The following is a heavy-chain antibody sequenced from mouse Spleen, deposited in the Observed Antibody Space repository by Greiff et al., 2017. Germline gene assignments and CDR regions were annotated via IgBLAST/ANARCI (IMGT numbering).Heavy chain of an antibody. CDR1: GYSFTGYY. D-gene: IGHD2-12*01. J-gene: IGHJ3*01. CDR2: ISCYNGAT. Sequence: LVKTGASVKISCKASGYSFTGYYMHWVKQSHGKSLEWIGYISCYNGATSYNQKFKSKATLTVDKSSSTAYMQLSSLTSEDSAVYYCARCTYSYDDGAWFAYWGQGTLVTVSA. V-gene: IGHV1S34*01. CDR3: ARCTYSYDDGAWFAY.